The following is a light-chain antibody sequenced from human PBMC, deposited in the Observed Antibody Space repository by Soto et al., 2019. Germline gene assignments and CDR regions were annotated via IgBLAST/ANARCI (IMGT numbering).Light chain of an antibody. V-gene: IGKV2-30*01. CDR2: KVS. CDR1: QSLVYSDGDTY. J-gene: IGKJ5*01. Sequence: DVVMTQSPLSLPVTLGQPASISGTSSQSLVYSDGDTYLNWFQQRPGHSPRRLIYKVSNRDSGVPDRFSGSGSGTDFTLKISRVEAEDVGVYYCMQGTHWPPITFGQGTRLEIK. CDR3: MQGTHWPPIT.